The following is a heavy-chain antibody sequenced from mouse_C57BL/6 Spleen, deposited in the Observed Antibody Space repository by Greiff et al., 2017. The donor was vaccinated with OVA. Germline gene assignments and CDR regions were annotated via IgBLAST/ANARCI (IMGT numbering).Heavy chain of an antibody. D-gene: IGHD1-1*01. J-gene: IGHJ3*01. CDR1: GYAFSSYW. CDR2: IYPGDGDT. Sequence: VQLQESGAELVKPGASVKISCKASGYAFSSYWMNWVKQRPGKGLEWIGQIYPGDGDTNYNGKFKGKATLTADKSSSTAYMQLSSLTSEDSAVYFCAREGYGSEFAYWGQGTLVTVSA. CDR3: AREGYGSEFAY. V-gene: IGHV1-80*01.